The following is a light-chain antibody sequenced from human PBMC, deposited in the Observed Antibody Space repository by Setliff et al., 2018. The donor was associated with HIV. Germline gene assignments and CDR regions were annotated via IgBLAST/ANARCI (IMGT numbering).Light chain of an antibody. CDR3: SSYTSSSTLV. V-gene: IGLV2-14*01. J-gene: IGLJ2*01. Sequence: QSVLTQPASVSGFPGQSITISCSGTSSDVGGYNYVSWYQQHPGKAPKLMVYDVTKRPSGVSNRFSGSKSANTASLTISGLQAEDEADYYCSSYTSSSTLVFGGGTKGTVL. CDR1: SSDVGGYNY. CDR2: DVT.